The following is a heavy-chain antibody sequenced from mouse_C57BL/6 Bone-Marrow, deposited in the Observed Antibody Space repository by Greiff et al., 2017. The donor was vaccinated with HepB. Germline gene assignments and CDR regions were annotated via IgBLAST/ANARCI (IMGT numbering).Heavy chain of an antibody. Sequence: QVQLQQSGPELVKPGASVKISCKASGYAFSSSWMNWVKQRPGKGLEWIGRIYPGDGDTNYNGKFKGKATLTADKSSSTAYMQLSSLTSENSAVYFCELRLRYWGQGTTLTVSS. V-gene: IGHV1-82*01. D-gene: IGHD3-2*02. CDR2: IYPGDGDT. CDR1: GYAFSSSW. CDR3: ELRLRY. J-gene: IGHJ2*01.